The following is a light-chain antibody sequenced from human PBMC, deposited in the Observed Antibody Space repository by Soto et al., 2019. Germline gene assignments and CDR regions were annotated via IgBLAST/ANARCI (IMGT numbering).Light chain of an antibody. J-gene: IGKJ3*01. V-gene: IGKV3-15*01. CDR2: CAS. CDR1: QSVSTK. Sequence: ETVMTQSPATLSVSPGQSATLSCRASQSVSTKLAWYQQRPGQAPRLLIFCASTRATGIPDRFSGSGSGTEFTLTISSLQSEDSAVYYCHQYSNWPPYTFGPGTKVEIK. CDR3: HQYSNWPPYT.